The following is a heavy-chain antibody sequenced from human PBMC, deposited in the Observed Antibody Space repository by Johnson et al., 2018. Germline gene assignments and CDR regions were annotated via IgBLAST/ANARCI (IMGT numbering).Heavy chain of an antibody. CDR2: ISTGSSSR. Sequence: VQLQESGGDLVQPGGSLRLSCVASGFTFSSYSMNWLRQAPGKGLEWVSYISTGSSSRYYAESVKGRVSLSRDDVTNSLYLQMTSLRDEDTALYFCARGGAGADRADGRFDSWGQGTLVTVSS. J-gene: IGHJ4*02. V-gene: IGHV3-48*02. D-gene: IGHD3-10*01. CDR1: GFTFSSYS. CDR3: ARGGAGADRADGRFDS.